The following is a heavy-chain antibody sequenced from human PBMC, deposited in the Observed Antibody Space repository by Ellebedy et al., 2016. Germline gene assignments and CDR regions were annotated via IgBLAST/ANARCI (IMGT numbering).Heavy chain of an antibody. D-gene: IGHD6-19*01. CDR2: IKQDGSEK. Sequence: GESLKISXAASGFTFSSYWMSWVRQAPGKGLEWVANIKQDGSEKYYVDSVKGRFTISRDNAKNSLYLQMNSLRAEDTAVYYCARVAVAGENDYWGQGTLVTVSS. CDR3: ARVAVAGENDY. V-gene: IGHV3-7*01. J-gene: IGHJ4*02. CDR1: GFTFSSYW.